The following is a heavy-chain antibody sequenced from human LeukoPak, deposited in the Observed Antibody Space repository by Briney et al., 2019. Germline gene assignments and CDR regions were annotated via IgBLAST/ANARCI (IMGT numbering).Heavy chain of an antibody. J-gene: IGHJ4*02. V-gene: IGHV4-59*01. CDR3: ARDYYYDSSGYYLES. CDR2: MYYSGST. CDR1: GGSISSYY. Sequence: SETLCLTCTVSGGSISSYYWSWIRQPPGKGLEWIGYMYYSGSTNYNPSLKSRVTISVDTSKNQFSLKLSSVTAADTAVYYCARDYYYDSSGYYLESWGQGTLVTVSS. D-gene: IGHD3-22*01.